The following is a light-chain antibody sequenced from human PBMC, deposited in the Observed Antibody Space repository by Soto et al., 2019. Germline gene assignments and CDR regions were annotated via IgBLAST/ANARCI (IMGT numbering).Light chain of an antibody. CDR2: TTN. CDR1: TGAVTSGNY. V-gene: IGLV7-43*01. CDR3: LLYYGGAHLV. J-gene: IGLJ3*02. Sequence: QAVVTQEPSLTVSPGGTITLTCASTTGAVTSGNYPSWFQQKPGQTPRTLIYTTNNRHSWTPARFSGSLLGGKAALTLSGVQPEDEAEYYCLLYYGGAHLVFGGGTKLTVL.